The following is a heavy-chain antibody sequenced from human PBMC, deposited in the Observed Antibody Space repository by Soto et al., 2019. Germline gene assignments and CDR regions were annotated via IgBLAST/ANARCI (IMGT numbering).Heavy chain of an antibody. CDR1: GASITNDDFF. D-gene: IGHD5-18*01. V-gene: IGHV4-31*03. J-gene: IGHJ4*02. CDR3: AKMERTQLWLLVQN. CDR2: ITYGGSI. Sequence: KSSETLSLTCTVSGASITNDDFFWSWVRQHPDKGLEWLAYITYGGSIYYNPSLRSRLSVSIDKSKSQFSLNVRSVTAADTAVYFCAKMERTQLWLLVQNWGQGLPVTVSS.